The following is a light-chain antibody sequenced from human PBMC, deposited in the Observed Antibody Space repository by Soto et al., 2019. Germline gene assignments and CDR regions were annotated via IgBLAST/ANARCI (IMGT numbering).Light chain of an antibody. V-gene: IGKV3-15*01. CDR3: LQYHSYPLT. CDR2: GAS. CDR1: QSISNN. Sequence: MVMTQSPAPLYLSPGEKATLSCMASQSISNNFAWFQQKPGQVPRLLIYGASNRATGVSARFSGSGSGTEFTLTISSLQPEDFATYYCLQYHSYPLTFGGGTKVDIK. J-gene: IGKJ4*01.